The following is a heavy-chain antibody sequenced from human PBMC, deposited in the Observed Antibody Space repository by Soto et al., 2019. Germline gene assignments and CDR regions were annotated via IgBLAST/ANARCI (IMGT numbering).Heavy chain of an antibody. CDR2: ISATGGTT. CDR1: GFTFSDYA. J-gene: IGHJ4*02. V-gene: IGHV3-23*01. D-gene: IGHD6-19*01. CDR3: AKASSAWYGSKNYYFDS. Sequence: EVHLSESGGGVVQPGGSLRLSCVVSGFTFSDYAMDWVRQAPGKGLEWVSEISATGGTTNYADSVKGRYTISRDNSNNTLYLQLSNLLADDTAMFYCAKASSAWYGSKNYYFDSWGQGALVTVSS.